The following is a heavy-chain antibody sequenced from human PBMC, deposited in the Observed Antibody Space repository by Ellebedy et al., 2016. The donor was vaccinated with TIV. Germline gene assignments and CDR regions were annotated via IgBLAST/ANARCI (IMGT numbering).Heavy chain of an antibody. CDR1: GFTFSSYS. Sequence: GESLKISCAASGFTFSSYSMNWVRQAPGKGLEWVSYISSSSSTIYYADSVKGRFTISRDNAKNSLYLQMNSLRDEDTAVYYCARDRSIAAAGTIDYWGQGTLVTVSS. J-gene: IGHJ4*02. CDR2: ISSSSSTI. CDR3: ARDRSIAAAGTIDY. V-gene: IGHV3-48*02. D-gene: IGHD6-13*01.